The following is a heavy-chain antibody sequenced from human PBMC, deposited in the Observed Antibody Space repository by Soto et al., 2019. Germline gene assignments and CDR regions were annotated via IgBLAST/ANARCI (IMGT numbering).Heavy chain of an antibody. CDR3: TTDSSSWAYYYYYGMDV. CDR2: IKSKTDDGTT. J-gene: IGHJ6*02. V-gene: IGHV3-15*01. D-gene: IGHD2-2*01. CDR1: GFTFSNAW. Sequence: GGSLRLSCTVSGFTFSNAWMTWVRQAPGKGLEWVGRIKSKTDDGTTDYAAPVKGRFTISRDDSRNTLYLQMNSLKTEDTAVYYCTTDSSSWAYYYYYGMDVWGQGTTVTVS.